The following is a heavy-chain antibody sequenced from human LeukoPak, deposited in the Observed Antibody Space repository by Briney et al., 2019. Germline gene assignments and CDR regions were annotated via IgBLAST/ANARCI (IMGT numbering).Heavy chain of an antibody. D-gene: IGHD3-22*01. Sequence: SETLSLTCTVSGGSISSYYWSWIRQPPGKGLEWIGYIYYSGSTNYHPSLKSRVTISVDTSKNQFSLRLSSVTAAVTAVNYCARDTYYYDSSGYPVGYFDYWGQGTLVTVSS. CDR3: ARDTYYYDSSGYPVGYFDY. CDR2: IYYSGST. V-gene: IGHV4-59*01. CDR1: GGSISSYY. J-gene: IGHJ4*02.